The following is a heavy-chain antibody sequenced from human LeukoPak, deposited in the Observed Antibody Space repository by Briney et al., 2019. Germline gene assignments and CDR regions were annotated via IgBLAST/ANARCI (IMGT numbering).Heavy chain of an antibody. V-gene: IGHV1-2*02. CDR1: GYTFTGYY. J-gene: IGHJ5*02. CDR3: ARDPQYCSGGSCYPNWFDP. Sequence: GASVKVSCKASGYTFTGYYMHWVRQAPGQGLEWMGWINPNSGGTNYAQKFQGRVTMTRDTSISTAYMELSRLRSDDTAVYYCARDPQYCSGGSCYPNWFDPWGQGTLVTVSS. CDR2: INPNSGGT. D-gene: IGHD2-15*01.